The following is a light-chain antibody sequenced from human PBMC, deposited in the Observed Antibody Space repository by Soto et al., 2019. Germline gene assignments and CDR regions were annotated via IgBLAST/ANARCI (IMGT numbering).Light chain of an antibody. CDR3: QQRSAGPEIT. Sequence: GGSTTISRRAIQSVSGSRLAWYQQKPGQAPRLIIYGASSRATGIPDRFSGSGSGTDFTLTIRSLDPEDSAVYYCQQRSAGPEITNGQGTRREIK. V-gene: IGKV3D-20*02. CDR1: QSVSGSR. CDR2: GAS. J-gene: IGKJ5*01.